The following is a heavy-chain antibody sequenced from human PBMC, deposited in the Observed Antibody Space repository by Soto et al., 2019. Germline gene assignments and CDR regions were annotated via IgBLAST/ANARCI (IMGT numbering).Heavy chain of an antibody. D-gene: IGHD5-12*01. CDR2: ISSSSSTI. V-gene: IGHV3-48*04. CDR1: GFTFSSYS. CDR3: ARAHCAYAHGYYSDCMDV. Sequence: EVQLVESGGGLVQPGGSLRLSCAASGFTFSSYSMNWVRQAPGKGLEWVSYISSSSSTIYYADSVKGRFTNSRDNAKNSLYLTMNSLGAENPAVYYCARAHCAYAHGYYSDCMDVGGQGTTVTVSS. J-gene: IGHJ6*02.